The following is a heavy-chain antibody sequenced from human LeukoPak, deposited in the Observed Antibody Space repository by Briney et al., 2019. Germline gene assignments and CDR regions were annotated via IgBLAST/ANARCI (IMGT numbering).Heavy chain of an antibody. J-gene: IGHJ6*03. D-gene: IGHD3-10*01. Sequence: GGSLRLSCSASGFTFSSSWMNWVRQAPGKGLEWLANIRPDGGDTAYVDSVKGRFTIDRDNARNSVYLQMNSLRVEETAVYYCARRSSVIAGYYYMDVWGKGTSVTVSS. CDR1: GFTFSSSW. CDR2: IRPDGGDT. CDR3: ARRSSVIAGYYYMDV. V-gene: IGHV3-7*01.